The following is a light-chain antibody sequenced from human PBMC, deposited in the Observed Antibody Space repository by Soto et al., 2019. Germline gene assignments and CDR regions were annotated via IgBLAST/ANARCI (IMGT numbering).Light chain of an antibody. CDR3: HHYGSSPYT. V-gene: IGKV3-20*01. Sequence: EIVLTQSPGTLSLSPGERVTLSCRASQSLSGNYLAWYQQKPGQAPRLLIFGVSSRATGIPDRFSGSGSGTDFTLTINRLEPEDFAVYYCHHYGSSPYTFGLGTKLEIK. CDR1: QSLSGNY. J-gene: IGKJ2*01. CDR2: GVS.